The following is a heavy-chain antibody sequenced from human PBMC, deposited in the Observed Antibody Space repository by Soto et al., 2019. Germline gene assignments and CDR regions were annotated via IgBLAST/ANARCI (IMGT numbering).Heavy chain of an antibody. J-gene: IGHJ6*03. Sequence: SETLSLTCTVSGGSISSGGFYWSWIRQHPGKGLECIGYIFSIGSTYYNPSLKSRVTISVDTSKNQFSLKLSSVTAADTAVYYCARQEVAATSYYYYMDVWGKGTTVTVSS. D-gene: IGHD2-15*01. CDR1: GGSISSGGFY. CDR2: IFSIGST. CDR3: ARQEVAATSYYYYMDV. V-gene: IGHV4-31*03.